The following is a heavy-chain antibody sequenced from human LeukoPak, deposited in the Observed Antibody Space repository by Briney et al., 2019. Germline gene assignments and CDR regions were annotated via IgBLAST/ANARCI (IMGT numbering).Heavy chain of an antibody. Sequence: SETLSLTCTVSGGSISGTSYYWGWLRQPPGTGLEWIGSIYYSGSTYDNPSLKSRVTISVDTSKNQFSLKLSSVTAADTAVYYCARVQSRLSWFDPWGQGTLVTVSS. CDR2: IYYSGST. J-gene: IGHJ5*02. CDR1: GGSISGTSYY. V-gene: IGHV4-39*07. CDR3: ARVQSRLSWFDP.